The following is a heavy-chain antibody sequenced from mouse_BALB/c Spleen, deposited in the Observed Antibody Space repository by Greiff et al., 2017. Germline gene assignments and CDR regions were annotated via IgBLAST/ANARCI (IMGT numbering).Heavy chain of an antibody. V-gene: IGHV5-4*02. CDR1: GFTFSDYY. CDR2: ISDGGSYT. CDR3: ARDRNGNYLYAMDY. D-gene: IGHD2-1*01. J-gene: IGHJ4*01. Sequence: EVQGVESGGGLVKPGGSLKLSCAASGFTFSDYYMYWVRQTPEKRLEWVATISDGGSYTYYPDSVKGRFTISRDNAKNNLYLQMSSLKSEDTAMYYCARDRNGNYLYAMDYWGQGTSVTVSS.